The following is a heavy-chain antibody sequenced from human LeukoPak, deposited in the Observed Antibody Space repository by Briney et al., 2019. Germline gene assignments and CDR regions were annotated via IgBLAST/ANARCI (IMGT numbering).Heavy chain of an antibody. Sequence: SETLSLTCTVSGGSISSSTYYWGWIRQPPGKGLECIGSISYTGTTYYKPSLKSRVTISVDTSKNQFSLNLSSVTAADTAVYYCARQKGGVAGLKYYFDYWGQGTLVTVSS. D-gene: IGHD6-19*01. CDR1: GGSISSSTYY. J-gene: IGHJ4*02. CDR2: ISYTGTT. CDR3: ARQKGGVAGLKYYFDY. V-gene: IGHV4-39*01.